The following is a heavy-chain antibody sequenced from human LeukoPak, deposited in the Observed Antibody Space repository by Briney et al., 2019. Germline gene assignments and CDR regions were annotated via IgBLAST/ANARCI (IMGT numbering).Heavy chain of an antibody. D-gene: IGHD3-16*01. J-gene: IGHJ4*02. CDR1: GFTFSSYG. CDR2: IWYDGSNK. CDR3: SRDELMFGGVDYFDY. Sequence: PGGSLRVSCAASGFTFSSYGMRWGRQAPGKGLGWVADIWYDGSNKYYADSVKGRVTISRDNSKNTLYLQMNSLRGEDTAVYYCSRDELMFGGVDYFDYWGQGTLVTVSS. V-gene: IGHV3-33*01.